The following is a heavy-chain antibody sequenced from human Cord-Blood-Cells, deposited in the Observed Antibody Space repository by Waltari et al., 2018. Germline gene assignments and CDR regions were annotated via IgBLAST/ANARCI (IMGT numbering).Heavy chain of an antibody. CDR2: ISYDGSNK. CDR1: GFTFSSYG. V-gene: IGHV3-30*18. D-gene: IGHD6-13*01. Sequence: QVQLVESGGGVVQPGRSLRLSCAASGFTFSSYGMHWVRQAPGTGLEWVAVISYDGSNKYYADSVKGRFTISRDNSKNTLYLQMNSLRAEDTAVYYCAKDRVWGIAAADDAFDIWGQGTMVTVSS. CDR3: AKDRVWGIAAADDAFDI. J-gene: IGHJ3*02.